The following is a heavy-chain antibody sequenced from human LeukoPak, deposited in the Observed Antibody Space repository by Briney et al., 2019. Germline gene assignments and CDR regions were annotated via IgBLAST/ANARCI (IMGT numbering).Heavy chain of an antibody. CDR1: GGSISSYY. CDR3: ARGYCSGGSCYSPPQYYYYYMDV. D-gene: IGHD2-15*01. Sequence: SETLSLTCTVSGGSISSYYWSWIRQPPGKGLEWIGYIYYSGSTNYNPSLKSRVTISVDTSKNQFSLNLSSVTAADTAVYYCARGYCSGGSCYSPPQYYYYYMDVWGKETPGSVSS. CDR2: IYYSGST. J-gene: IGHJ6*03. V-gene: IGHV4-59*01.